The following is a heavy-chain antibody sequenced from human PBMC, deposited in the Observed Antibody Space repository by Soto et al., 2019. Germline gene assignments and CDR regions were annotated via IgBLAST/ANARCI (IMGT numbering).Heavy chain of an antibody. CDR3: AKVRGHYYYGMDV. CDR1: GCTFSSYD. CDR2: ISGSGDAT. V-gene: IGHV3-23*01. Sequence: PGGSLRLSCAASGCTFSSYDMNWVRQAPGKGLEWVSGISGSGDATYYAGSLKGRFTISRDISKSTLYLQMNSLRAEDTAVYYCAKVRGHYYYGMDVWGQGTTVTVSS. D-gene: IGHD3-10*01. J-gene: IGHJ6*02.